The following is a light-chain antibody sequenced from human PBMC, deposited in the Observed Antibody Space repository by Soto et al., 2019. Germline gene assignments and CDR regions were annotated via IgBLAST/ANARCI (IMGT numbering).Light chain of an antibody. J-gene: IGKJ4*01. CDR1: QGINNH. V-gene: IGKV1-27*01. CDR3: LNYNSAPPPGT. Sequence: DFQMTQSPSSLSASVGDRVTITCRASQGINNHLAWFQQKPGKVPKVLIYAASPLQSGVPSRFSGSGSGTDFTLTISSLQPEDVATYYCLNYNSAPPPGTFGGGTKVEIK. CDR2: AAS.